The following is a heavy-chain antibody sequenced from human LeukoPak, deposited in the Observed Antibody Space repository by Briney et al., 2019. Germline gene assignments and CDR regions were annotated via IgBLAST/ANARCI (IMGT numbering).Heavy chain of an antibody. CDR3: ARYYYTGTIPHEYYYYCSMYV. V-gene: IGHV3-11*01. Sequence: PGGSLTLSCATSGFTFSDNYITWIRKAPGQGLELDSYISRSYSTIYYADSVKFRFTISKYNANNSLYLQMTSLRAEDTAVYYCARYYYTGTIPHEYYYYCSMYVWGQATTVTVSS. CDR2: ISRSYSTI. J-gene: IGHJ6*02. D-gene: IGHD3-3*01. CDR1: GFTFSDNY.